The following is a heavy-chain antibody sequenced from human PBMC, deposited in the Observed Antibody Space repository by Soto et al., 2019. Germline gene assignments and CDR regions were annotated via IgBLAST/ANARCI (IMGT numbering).Heavy chain of an antibody. CDR2: IYNGDST. Sequence: SQTLSLTCTVSGDSVSSLGFHWAWLRRPPGKGLEWIGYIYNGDSTYYRPSLESRMHMSLDATRSHYSLRLTSVTAADTAVYFCARAPVGLDTISYFDYWGQGKLVTVSS. CDR3: ARAPVGLDTISYFDY. V-gene: IGHV4-30-4*01. CDR1: GDSVSSLGFH. D-gene: IGHD3-3*01. J-gene: IGHJ4*02.